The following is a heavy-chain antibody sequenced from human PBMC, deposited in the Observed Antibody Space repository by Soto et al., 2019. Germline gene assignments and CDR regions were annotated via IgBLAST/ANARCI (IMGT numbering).Heavy chain of an antibody. J-gene: IGHJ6*02. CDR3: TKSRRSVLMVYGFGGMDV. D-gene: IGHD2-8*01. CDR2: ISGSGDGT. CDR1: GFSVSDYA. V-gene: IGHV3-23*01. Sequence: VGSLRLSCAASGFSVSDYAMSWVRQAPGKGLEWISSISGSGDGTYYGDSVKGRFTLSRDTSQKTLYLQMNNLRGEDTAVYFCTKSRRSVLMVYGFGGMDVWGRGTTVTVSS.